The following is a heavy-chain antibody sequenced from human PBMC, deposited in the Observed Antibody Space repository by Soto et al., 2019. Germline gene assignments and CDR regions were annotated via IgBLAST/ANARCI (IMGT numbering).Heavy chain of an antibody. D-gene: IGHD6-13*01. J-gene: IGHJ4*02. Sequence: GGSLRLSCAASGFTFDDYAMHWVRQTPGKGLEWVSGISWNSGSLDYANSVKGRFTISRDNAKNSLYLQMNSLRAEDTAMYYCAKDKYISSGPFDYWGQGTLVTVSS. CDR1: GFTFDDYA. CDR3: AKDKYISSGPFDY. V-gene: IGHV3-9*01. CDR2: ISWNSGSL.